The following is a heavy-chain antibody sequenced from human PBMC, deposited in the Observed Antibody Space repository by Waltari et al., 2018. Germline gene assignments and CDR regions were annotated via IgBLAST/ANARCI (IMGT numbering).Heavy chain of an antibody. Sequence: QVQLQQSGPGLVKPSQTLSLTCAISGASVPSNSATWNWIGQSPSRGLEWLGRTYFRSKWYNDYAVSVKGRITVNADTSKNQFSLQLNSMTPEDTAVYYCARRLASGNLDYWGQGTLVTVSS. CDR2: TYFRSKWYN. CDR3: ARRLASGNLDY. D-gene: IGHD3-10*01. V-gene: IGHV6-1*01. CDR1: GASVPSNSAT. J-gene: IGHJ4*02.